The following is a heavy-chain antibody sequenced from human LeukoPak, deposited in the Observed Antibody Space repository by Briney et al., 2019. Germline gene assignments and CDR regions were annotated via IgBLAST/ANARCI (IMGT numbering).Heavy chain of an antibody. CDR3: AKSGSYFRDDYFDY. J-gene: IGHJ4*02. Sequence: PGGSLRLSCAASGFTFSSYGMHWVRQAPGKGLEWVAVISYDGSNKYYADSVKGRFTISRDNSKNTLYLQMNSLRAEDTAVYYCAKSGSYFRDDYFDYWGQGTLVTVSS. D-gene: IGHD1-26*01. CDR1: GFTFSSYG. CDR2: ISYDGSNK. V-gene: IGHV3-30*18.